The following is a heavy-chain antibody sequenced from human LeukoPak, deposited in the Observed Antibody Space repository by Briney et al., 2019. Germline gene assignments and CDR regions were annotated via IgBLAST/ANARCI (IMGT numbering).Heavy chain of an antibody. CDR2: IKQDGSER. Sequence: GGSLRLSCAASGFTFSSYWMSWVRQAPGKGLEWVANIKQDGSERYYADSVKGRFTISRDNAKNSLYLQMNSLRAEDTAVYHCMMSLTAHYYYGMDVWAKGQRSPSL. CDR3: MMSLTAHYYYGMDV. V-gene: IGHV3-7*02. J-gene: IGHJ6*02. D-gene: IGHD2-21*02. CDR1: GFTFSSYW.